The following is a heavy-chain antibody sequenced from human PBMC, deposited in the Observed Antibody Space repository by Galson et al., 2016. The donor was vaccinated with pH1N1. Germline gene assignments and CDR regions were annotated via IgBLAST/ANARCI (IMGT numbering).Heavy chain of an antibody. CDR2: IYPGDSDT. V-gene: IGHV5-51*01. CDR3: ARRSAVAGVDY. J-gene: IGHJ4*02. Sequence: QSGAEVKKPGESLKISCQGSGYSFSSHWIGWVRQMPGKGLEWMGIIYPGDSDTKYSPSFQGQVTFSADKSINTAYLQWSSLKASDPAMYFCARRSAVAGVDYWGQGTLVTVSS. D-gene: IGHD6-19*01. CDR1: GYSFSSHW.